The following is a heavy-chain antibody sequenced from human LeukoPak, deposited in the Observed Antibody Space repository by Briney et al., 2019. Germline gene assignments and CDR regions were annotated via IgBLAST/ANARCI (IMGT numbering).Heavy chain of an antibody. D-gene: IGHD3-3*01. J-gene: IGHJ4*02. CDR2: ISYSGST. CDR3: VRVPMGAIFGVIIPVFDY. V-gene: IGHV4-38-2*02. CDR1: GYSISSGYY. Sequence: PSETLSLTCSVSGYSISSGYYWGWIRQPTGKGLEWIGSISYSGSTYSNPSLKSRVIISVDTSKNQFSLKLSSVTAADTAVYYCVRVPMGAIFGVIIPVFDYWGQGTLVTVSS.